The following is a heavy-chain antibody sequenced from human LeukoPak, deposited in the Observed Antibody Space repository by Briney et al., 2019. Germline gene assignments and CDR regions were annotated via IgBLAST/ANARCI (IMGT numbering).Heavy chain of an antibody. J-gene: IGHJ4*02. CDR1: GGSIGSSAYS. CDR3: AREGIAAAVDY. V-gene: IGHV4-39*07. D-gene: IGHD6-13*01. CDR2: ISYTGTT. Sequence: SETLSLTCTVSGGSIGSSAYSWGWIRQPPGKGLEWIGSISYTGTTYYNPSLKSRVTISLDTSKNQFSLKLSSVTAADTAVYYCAREGIAAAVDYWGQGTLVTVSS.